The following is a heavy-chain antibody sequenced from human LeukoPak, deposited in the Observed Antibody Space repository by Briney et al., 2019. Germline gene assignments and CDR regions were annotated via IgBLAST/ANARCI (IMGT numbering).Heavy chain of an antibody. D-gene: IGHD1-14*01. V-gene: IGHV3-21*06. CDR2: IGPTGSDR. CDR3: ATETNGRHYDY. Sequence: NPGGSLRLSCTASGLTFSTSGFNWVRQAPGRGLEWVASIGPTGSDRYHADSIKGRFTISRDNANNFLYLHVNSLRAEDTAVYYCATETNGRHYDYWGQGTLLTVSS. CDR1: GLTFSTSG. J-gene: IGHJ4*02.